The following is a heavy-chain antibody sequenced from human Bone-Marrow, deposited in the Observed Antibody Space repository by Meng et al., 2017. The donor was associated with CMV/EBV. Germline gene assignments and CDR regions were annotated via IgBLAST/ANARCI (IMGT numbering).Heavy chain of an antibody. CDR2: INPNSGGT. CDR3: AILGGITMIVVPFDI. Sequence: ASVKVSCKASGYTFTGYYMHWVRQAPGQGLEWMGWINPNSGGTNYAQKFQGRVTMTRDTSISTAYMELSRLRSDDTAVYYCAILGGITMIVVPFDIWGQGTMVTV. CDR1: GYTFTGYY. J-gene: IGHJ3*02. D-gene: IGHD3-22*01. V-gene: IGHV1-2*02.